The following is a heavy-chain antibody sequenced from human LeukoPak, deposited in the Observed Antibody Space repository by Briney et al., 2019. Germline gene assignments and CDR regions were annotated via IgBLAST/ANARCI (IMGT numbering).Heavy chain of an antibody. D-gene: IGHD4-23*01. Sequence: PGGPLRLSCAASEFIFSSYGMSWVRQAPGKGLEWVSAISASGGGTYYADSVKGRFTISRDNSRNTLYLEMNSLRAEDTAIYYCAKEVTPGALLYGPFDYWGQGTLVTVSS. CDR2: ISASGGGT. CDR1: EFIFSSYG. CDR3: AKEVTPGALLYGPFDY. J-gene: IGHJ4*02. V-gene: IGHV3-23*01.